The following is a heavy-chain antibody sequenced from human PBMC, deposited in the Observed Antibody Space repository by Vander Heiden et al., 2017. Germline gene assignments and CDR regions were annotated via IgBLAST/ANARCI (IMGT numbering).Heavy chain of an antibody. V-gene: IGHV3-23*01. J-gene: IGHJ4*02. CDR3: AKVLRITMVRGQFDY. CDR1: GFTFSGYA. D-gene: IGHD3-10*01. CDR2: ISGSGGST. Sequence: EVQLLESGGGLVQPGGSLRLSCAASGFTFSGYAMGWVRQDPGKGLEWVSAISGSGGSTYYADAVKGRFTISRDNSKNTLYLQMNSLRAEDTAVYYCAKVLRITMVRGQFDYWGQGTLVTVSS.